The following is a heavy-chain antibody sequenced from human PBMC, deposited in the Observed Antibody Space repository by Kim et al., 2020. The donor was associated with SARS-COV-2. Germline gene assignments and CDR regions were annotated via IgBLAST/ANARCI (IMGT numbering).Heavy chain of an antibody. Sequence: GGSLRLSCAASGFTFSSYGMHWVRQAPGKGLEWVAVIWYDGSNKYYADSVKGRFTISRDNSKNTLYLQMNSLRAEDTAVYYCARVFLSFAPGDYGMDVWGQGTTVTVSS. CDR1: GFTFSSYG. J-gene: IGHJ6*02. D-gene: IGHD3-3*01. CDR3: ARVFLSFAPGDYGMDV. V-gene: IGHV3-33*01. CDR2: IWYDGSNK.